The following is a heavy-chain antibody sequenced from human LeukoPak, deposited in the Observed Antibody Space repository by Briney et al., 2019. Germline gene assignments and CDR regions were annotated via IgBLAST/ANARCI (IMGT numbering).Heavy chain of an antibody. J-gene: IGHJ4*02. CDR1: GFTFSSYS. Sequence: GGSLRLSCAASGFTFSSYSMNWVRQAPGKGLEWVSGISWNRGSIGYADSVKGRFTISRDNAKNSLYLQMNSLRAEDTAFYYCAKGIVATMVNYIDYWGQGTLVTVSS. CDR2: ISWNRGSI. D-gene: IGHD5-12*01. V-gene: IGHV3-9*01. CDR3: AKGIVATMVNYIDY.